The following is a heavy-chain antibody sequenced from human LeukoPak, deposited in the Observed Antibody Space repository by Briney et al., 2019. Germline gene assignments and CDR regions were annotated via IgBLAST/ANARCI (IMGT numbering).Heavy chain of an antibody. V-gene: IGHV3-21*01. CDR2: ISSSSSYI. Sequence: PGGSLRLSCAASGFTFSSYSMNWVRQAPGKGLEWVSSISSSSSYIYYADSVKGRFTISRDNAKNSLYLQMNSLRAEDTAVYYCAREPVFYGSGQGLDYWGQGTLVTVSS. J-gene: IGHJ4*02. CDR3: AREPVFYGSGQGLDY. CDR1: GFTFSSYS. D-gene: IGHD3-10*01.